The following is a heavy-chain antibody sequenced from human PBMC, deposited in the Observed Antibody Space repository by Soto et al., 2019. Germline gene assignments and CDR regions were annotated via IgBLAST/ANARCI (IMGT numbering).Heavy chain of an antibody. Sequence: EVQLLESGGGLVQPGGSLRLSCAASGFTFSSYAMSWFRQAPGKGLEWVSAISGSGGRTYYADSVKGRFTISRDNSKNTLYLQMNSLRAEDTAVYYCAKDLGRSTPAFDIWGQGTMVTVSS. CDR2: ISGSGGRT. V-gene: IGHV3-23*01. CDR1: GFTFSSYA. J-gene: IGHJ3*02. D-gene: IGHD7-27*01. CDR3: AKDLGRSTPAFDI.